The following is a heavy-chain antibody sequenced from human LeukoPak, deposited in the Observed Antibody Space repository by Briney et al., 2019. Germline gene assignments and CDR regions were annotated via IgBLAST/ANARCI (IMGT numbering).Heavy chain of an antibody. D-gene: IGHD3-10*01. CDR2: IIPIFGTA. V-gene: IGHV1-69*13. CDR1: GGTFSSYA. CDR3: ARDMWRVLWFGEQWGAFDI. J-gene: IGHJ3*02. Sequence: SVKVSCKASGGTFSSYAISWVRQAPGQGLEWMGGIIPIFGTANYAQKFQGRVTITADESTSTAYMELSSLRSEDTAVYYCARDMWRVLWFGEQWGAFDIWGQGTMVTVSS.